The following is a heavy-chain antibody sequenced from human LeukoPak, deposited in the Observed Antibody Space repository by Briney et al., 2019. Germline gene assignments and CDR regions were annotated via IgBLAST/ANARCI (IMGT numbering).Heavy chain of an antibody. CDR3: ARDLWQWLVEPPLLDY. CDR2: ISGSGGST. D-gene: IGHD6-19*01. CDR1: GFTFSSSG. J-gene: IGHJ4*02. Sequence: GGSLRLSCAASGFTFSSSGMSWVRQAPGKGLEWVSGISGSGGSTYYADSVKGRFTMSRDNAKSSLYLQMNSLRVEDTAVYYCARDLWQWLVEPPLLDYWGQGTLVTVSS. V-gene: IGHV3-23*01.